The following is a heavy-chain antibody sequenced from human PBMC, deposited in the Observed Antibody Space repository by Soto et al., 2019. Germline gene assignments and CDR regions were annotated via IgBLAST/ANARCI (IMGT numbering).Heavy chain of an antibody. V-gene: IGHV4-59*01. CDR3: ARKGYYGSGSYLDY. Sequence: QVQLQESGPGLVKPSETLSLTCTVSGGSISSYYWCWIRQPPGKGLEWIGYIYYSGSTNYNPSLKSRVTISVDTSKNQFSLKLSSVTAADTAVYYCARKGYYGSGSYLDYWGQGTLVTVSS. D-gene: IGHD3-10*01. CDR1: GGSISSYY. J-gene: IGHJ4*02. CDR2: IYYSGST.